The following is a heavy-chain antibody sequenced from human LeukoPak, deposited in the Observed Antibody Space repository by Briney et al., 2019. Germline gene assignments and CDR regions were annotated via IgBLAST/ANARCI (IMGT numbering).Heavy chain of an antibody. CDR2: IYYSGST. D-gene: IGHD3-22*01. V-gene: IGHV4-59*08. CDR3: ARVHRGGPYDSSGYYPSSIGY. CDR1: GGSISSYY. J-gene: IGHJ4*02. Sequence: PSETLSLTYTVSGGSISSYYWSWIRQPPGKGPEWIGYIYYSGSTNYNPSLKSRVTISVDTSKNQFSLKLSSVTAADTAVYYCARVHRGGPYDSSGYYPSSIGYWGQGTLVTVSS.